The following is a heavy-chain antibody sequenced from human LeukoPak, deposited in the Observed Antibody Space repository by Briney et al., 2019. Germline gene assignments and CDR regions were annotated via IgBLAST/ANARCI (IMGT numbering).Heavy chain of an antibody. J-gene: IGHJ3*02. D-gene: IGHD2-15*01. CDR1: GYTFTSYD. CDR2: MNPNSGNT. CDR3: AREAPGIVVGGDEDAFDI. Sequence: ASVKVSCKASGYTFTSYDINWVRQATGQGLEWMGWMNPNSGNTGYAQKFQGRVTMTRDTSISTAYMELSRLRSDDTAVYYCAREAPGIVVGGDEDAFDIWGQGTMVTVSS. V-gene: IGHV1-8*01.